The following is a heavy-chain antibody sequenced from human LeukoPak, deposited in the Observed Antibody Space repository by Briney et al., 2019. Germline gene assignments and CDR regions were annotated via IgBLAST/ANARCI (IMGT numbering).Heavy chain of an antibody. CDR1: GFTFSSYE. V-gene: IGHV3-48*03. Sequence: GGSLRLSCAASGFTFSSYEMNWVRQAPGKGLEWVSYISISGSTIYYADSVKGRFTISRDNAKNSLYLQMNSLRAEDTAVYYCARGSGTIFGVVIIRGMDVWGQGTTVTVSS. D-gene: IGHD3-3*01. J-gene: IGHJ6*02. CDR3: ARGSGTIFGVVIIRGMDV. CDR2: ISISGSTI.